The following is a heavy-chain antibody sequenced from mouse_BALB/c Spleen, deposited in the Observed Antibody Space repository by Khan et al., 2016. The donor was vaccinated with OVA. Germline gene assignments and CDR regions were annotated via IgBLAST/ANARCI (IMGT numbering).Heavy chain of an antibody. J-gene: IGHJ3*01. V-gene: IGHV5-6*01. Sequence: EVELVESGGDLMKPGGSLKLSCAASGFTFSSYSMSWVRQIPDKRLEWVASISSDGDYTYYPDSVKGRFTISRDHAKNTLYLQMSSLKSEDTAMYYCASHLTGSFAYWGQGTLVTVSA. CDR1: GFTFSSYS. CDR3: ASHLTGSFAY. D-gene: IGHD4-1*01. CDR2: ISSDGDYT.